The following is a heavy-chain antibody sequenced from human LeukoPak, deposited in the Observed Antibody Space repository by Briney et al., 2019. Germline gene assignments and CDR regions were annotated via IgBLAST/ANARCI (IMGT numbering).Heavy chain of an antibody. CDR3: ARTVRGALMDV. Sequence: PSQTLSLTCTVSGGSISSGSYYWSWIRQPAGKGLEWIGRIYTSGSTNYNPSLKSRVTISVDTSKNQFSLKLSSVTAADTAVYYCARTVRGALMDVWGKGTTVTISS. D-gene: IGHD3-10*01. J-gene: IGHJ6*03. CDR1: GGSISSGSYY. CDR2: IYTSGST. V-gene: IGHV4-61*02.